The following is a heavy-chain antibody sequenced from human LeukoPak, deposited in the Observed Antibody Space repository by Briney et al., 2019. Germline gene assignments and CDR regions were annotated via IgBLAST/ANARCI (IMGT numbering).Heavy chain of an antibody. J-gene: IGHJ4*02. CDR3: ARVPSSGYYRNFDY. CDR1: GESFSGYY. V-gene: IGHV4-34*01. Sequence: PSETLSLTCAVYGESFSGYYWNWIRQPPGKELEWIGEISHSGSTKYNPSLKSRVTISVDTSKNQFSLKLNSVTAADTAVYYCARVPSSGYYRNFDYWGQGTLVTVSS. D-gene: IGHD3-22*01. CDR2: ISHSGST.